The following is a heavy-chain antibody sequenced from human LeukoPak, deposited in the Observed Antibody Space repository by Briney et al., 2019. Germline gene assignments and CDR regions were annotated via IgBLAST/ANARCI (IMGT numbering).Heavy chain of an antibody. V-gene: IGHV4-59*01. J-gene: IGHJ4*02. CDR3: ARGDRYSNYHPFDY. D-gene: IGHD4-11*01. CDR1: GGSISSNY. Sequence: SETLSLTCTVSGGSISSNYWNWIRQPPGKGLEWIGCMYYSGSTNYNPSLKSRVTISVDTSKNQFSLKLSSVTAADTAVYYCARGDRYSNYHPFDYWGQGTLVTVSS. CDR2: MYYSGST.